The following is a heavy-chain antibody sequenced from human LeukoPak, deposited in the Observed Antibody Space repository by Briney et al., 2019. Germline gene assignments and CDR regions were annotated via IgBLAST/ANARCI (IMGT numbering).Heavy chain of an antibody. J-gene: IGHJ4*02. V-gene: IGHV1-69*13. CDR1: GGTFSSYA. CDR2: IIPIFGTA. Sequence: SVKVFCKASGGTFSSYAISWVRQAPGQGLEWMGGIIPIFGTANYAQKFQGRVTITADESTSTAYMELSSLRSEDTAVYYCARGYSYGYFFENWGQGTLVTVSS. CDR3: ARGYSYGYFFEN. D-gene: IGHD5-18*01.